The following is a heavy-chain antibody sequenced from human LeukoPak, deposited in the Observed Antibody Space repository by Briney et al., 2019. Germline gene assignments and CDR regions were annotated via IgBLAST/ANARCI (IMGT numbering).Heavy chain of an antibody. J-gene: IGHJ4*02. D-gene: IGHD3-10*01. Sequence: PGGSLRLSCAASGFTFSSYWMSWVRQAPGKGLEWVSAISGSGGSTYYADSVKGRFTISRDNSKNTLYLQMNSLRAEDTAVYYCAKQAGSAGYYGSGSYYDYWGQGTLVTVSS. CDR2: ISGSGGST. CDR1: GFTFSSYW. CDR3: AKQAGSAGYYGSGSYYDY. V-gene: IGHV3-23*01.